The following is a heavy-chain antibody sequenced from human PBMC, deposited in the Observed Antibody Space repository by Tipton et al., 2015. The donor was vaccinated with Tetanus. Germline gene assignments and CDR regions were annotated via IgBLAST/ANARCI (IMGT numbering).Heavy chain of an antibody. CDR3: TTTAVGVPLDP. J-gene: IGHJ5*02. Sequence: TLSLTCTVSGASISTTSYYWGWVRQPPGKGLECIGSVYYGGTPYYNPSLKGRVTISVDTSKNQFSLSLRSVTAADTAVYYCTTTAVGVPLDPWGQGTLVTVSS. CDR2: VYYGGTP. V-gene: IGHV4-39*01. CDR1: GASISTTSYY. D-gene: IGHD6-13*01.